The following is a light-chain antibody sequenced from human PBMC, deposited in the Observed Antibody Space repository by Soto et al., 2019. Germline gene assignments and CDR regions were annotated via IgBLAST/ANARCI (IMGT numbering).Light chain of an antibody. CDR3: QSYDSSLSGSV. CDR2: GNS. Sequence: QSVLTQPPSVSGAPGQRVTIFCTGSSSNVGAGYDVHWYQQLPGTAPKLLIYGNSKRPSGVPDRISGSKSGTSASLAITGLQAEDEADYYCQSYDSSLSGSVFGGGTKLTVL. V-gene: IGLV1-40*01. J-gene: IGLJ3*02. CDR1: SSNVGAGYD.